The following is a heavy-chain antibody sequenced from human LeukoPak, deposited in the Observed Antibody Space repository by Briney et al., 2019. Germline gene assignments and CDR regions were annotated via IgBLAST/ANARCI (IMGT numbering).Heavy chain of an antibody. V-gene: IGHV4-34*01. Sequence: SETLSLTCAVYGGSFSGYYWSWIRQPPGKGLEWIGEINHSGGTNYNPSLKSRVTISVDTSKNQFSLKLSSVTAADTAVYYCARRSGGYVRLYYFDYWGQGTLVTVSP. CDR2: INHSGGT. CDR1: GGSFSGYY. J-gene: IGHJ4*02. D-gene: IGHD1-26*01. CDR3: ARRSGGYVRLYYFDY.